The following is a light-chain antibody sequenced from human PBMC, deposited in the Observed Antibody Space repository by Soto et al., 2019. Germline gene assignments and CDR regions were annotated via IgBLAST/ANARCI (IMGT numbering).Light chain of an antibody. V-gene: IGLV1-47*01. CDR3: AAWDDSLSGWV. J-gene: IGLJ3*02. CDR1: SSNIGSNY. Sequence: QAVVTQPPSASGTPGQRVTISCSGSSSNIGSNYVYWYQQLPGTAPKLLIYRNNQRPSGVPDRFSGSKSGTSASLAISGRLSEDEAAYYCAAWDDSLSGWVFGGGTKLTVL. CDR2: RNN.